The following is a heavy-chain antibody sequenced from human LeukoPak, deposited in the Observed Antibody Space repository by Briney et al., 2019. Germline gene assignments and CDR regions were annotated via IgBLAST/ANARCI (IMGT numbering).Heavy chain of an antibody. CDR3: AKVGCSSTSCHPDY. CDR1: GFTFSSYG. J-gene: IGHJ4*02. CDR2: ISYDGSNK. V-gene: IGHV3-30*18. D-gene: IGHD2-2*01. Sequence: PGGSLRLSCAASGFTFSSYGMHWVRQAPGKGLEWVAVISYDGSNKYYADSVKGRFTISRVNSKNTLYLQMNSLRAEDTAVYYCAKVGCSSTSCHPDYWGQGTLVTVSS.